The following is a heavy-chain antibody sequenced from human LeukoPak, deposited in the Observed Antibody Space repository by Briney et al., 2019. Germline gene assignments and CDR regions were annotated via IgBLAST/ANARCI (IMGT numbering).Heavy chain of an antibody. J-gene: IGHJ4*02. V-gene: IGHV3-74*01. Sequence: GGSLRLSCAASGFTFSRYWMHWVRQAPGKGLVWVSRMNEDGTRKDYADSVKGRFTIFRDNDKNILYLQMNRLGPDDTAVYFWPSAFGGIDDYWARGSLVTVS. CDR1: GFTFSRYW. D-gene: IGHD4-23*01. CDR3: PSAFGGIDDY. CDR2: MNEDGTRK.